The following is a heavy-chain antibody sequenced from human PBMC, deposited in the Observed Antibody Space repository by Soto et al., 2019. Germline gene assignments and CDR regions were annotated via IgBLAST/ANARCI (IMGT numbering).Heavy chain of an antibody. J-gene: IGHJ4*02. CDR1: GFTFSSYE. CDR3: ARLCSGGSCYSDY. CDR2: ISSSGSTI. V-gene: IGHV3-48*03. D-gene: IGHD2-15*01. Sequence: GGSLRLSCAASGFTFSSYEMNWVRQAPGKGLEWVSFISSSGSTIYYADSVKGRFTISRDNAKNSLYLQMNSLRAEDTVVYYCARLCSGGSCYSDYWGQGTLVTVSS.